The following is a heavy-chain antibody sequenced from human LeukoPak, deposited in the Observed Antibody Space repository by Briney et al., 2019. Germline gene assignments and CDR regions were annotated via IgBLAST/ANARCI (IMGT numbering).Heavy chain of an antibody. CDR1: GYTFTRYF. V-gene: IGHV1-46*01. J-gene: IGHJ4*02. D-gene: IGHD4-23*01. CDR2: INPSSSGT. CDR3: VRDFYGGNSNGPDH. Sequence: GASVKVSCKASGYTFTRYFIHWVRQAPGQGLEWMGIINPSSSGTTFAQKFQGRVTMTRDTSTSTVYMELSSLRSDDTAAYYCVRDFYGGNSNGPDHWGQGTLVTVSS.